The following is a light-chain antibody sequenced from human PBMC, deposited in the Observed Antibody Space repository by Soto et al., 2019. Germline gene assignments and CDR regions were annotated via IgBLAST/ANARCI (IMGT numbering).Light chain of an antibody. Sequence: DIQMTQSPSTLSASVGDRVTITCRASQSVDNCLAWYQQKPGKAPHLLLYKASSLETGVPSRFSGSGSVTEFTLTISSLQPDDFATYYCQQFYRYPWTFGQGTKVEIK. CDR2: KAS. J-gene: IGKJ1*01. CDR1: QSVDNC. CDR3: QQFYRYPWT. V-gene: IGKV1-5*03.